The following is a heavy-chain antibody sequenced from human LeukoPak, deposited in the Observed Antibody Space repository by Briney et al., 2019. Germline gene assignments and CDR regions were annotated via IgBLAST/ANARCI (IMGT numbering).Heavy chain of an antibody. D-gene: IGHD6-13*01. V-gene: IGHV4-34*01. CDR1: GESFSGYY. CDR3: ARRGYSSTWYSRWFDP. J-gene: IGHJ5*02. CDR2: INHSGST. Sequence: SETLSLTCAVYGESFSGYYWSWIRQSPGKGLEWIGEINHSGSTNYNPSLKSRVTISVDTARNQFSLMLSSVTAADTAVYFCARRGYSSTWYSRWFDPWGQGTLVTVSS.